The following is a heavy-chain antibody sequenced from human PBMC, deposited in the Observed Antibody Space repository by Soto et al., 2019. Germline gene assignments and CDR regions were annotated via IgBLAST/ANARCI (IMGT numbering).Heavy chain of an antibody. J-gene: IGHJ5*02. D-gene: IGHD6-19*01. CDR3: ARRAYSSGWDNWFDP. Sequence: PSETLSLTCTVSGGSVSSGNYYWSWIRRPPGKGLEWIGYIYYSGSTNYNPSLKSRVTISVDTSKNQFSLKLSSVTAADTAVYYCARRAYSSGWDNWFDPWGQGTLVTVSS. CDR1: GGSVSSGNYY. CDR2: IYYSGST. V-gene: IGHV4-61*01.